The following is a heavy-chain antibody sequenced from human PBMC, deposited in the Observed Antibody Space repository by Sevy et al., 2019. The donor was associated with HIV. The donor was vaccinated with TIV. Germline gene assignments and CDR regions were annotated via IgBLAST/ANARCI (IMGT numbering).Heavy chain of an antibody. V-gene: IGHV3-30*02. J-gene: IGHJ4*02. Sequence: GGSLRLSCIESGFTLSNYDIHWVRQAAGKGLEWVAFIQYDGSIQYYADSVKGRFTISRDNSKNTLYLQMNSLRPEDTAIYYCAKRGSKSGYXLGXWGQGTLVTVSS. CDR3: AKRGSKSGYXLGX. CDR1: GFTLSNYD. D-gene: IGHD5-12*01. CDR2: IQYDGSIQ.